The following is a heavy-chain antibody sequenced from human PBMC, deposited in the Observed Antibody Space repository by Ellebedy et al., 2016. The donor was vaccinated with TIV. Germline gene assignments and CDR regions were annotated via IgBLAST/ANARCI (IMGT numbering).Heavy chain of an antibody. Sequence: ASVKVSXXASGYTFTSYYMHWVRQAPGQGLEWMGIINPSGGSTSYAQKFQGRVTMTRDTSTSTVYMELSSLRSDDTAVYYCARGKYNWNDALGYFDLWGRGTLVTVSS. CDR3: ARGKYNWNDALGYFDL. CDR1: GYTFTSYY. CDR2: INPSGGST. J-gene: IGHJ2*01. D-gene: IGHD1-1*01. V-gene: IGHV1-46*01.